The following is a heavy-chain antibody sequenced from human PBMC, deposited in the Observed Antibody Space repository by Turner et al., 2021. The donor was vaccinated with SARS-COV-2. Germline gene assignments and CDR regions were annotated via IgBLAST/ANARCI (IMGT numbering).Heavy chain of an antibody. D-gene: IGHD6-19*01. Sequence: QLQLQESGPGLVKPSETLSLTCTVSGSSISSNGYYWGWFRQPPGKGLEWIGSIYYGGSTYFNPSFKSRATISADMPKNQFSLRLTSLTAADTAVYSCSRRGLAVAATWGQGTLVTVSS. V-gene: IGHV4-39*01. CDR1: GSSISSNGYY. CDR3: SRRGLAVAAT. J-gene: IGHJ5*02. CDR2: IYYGGST.